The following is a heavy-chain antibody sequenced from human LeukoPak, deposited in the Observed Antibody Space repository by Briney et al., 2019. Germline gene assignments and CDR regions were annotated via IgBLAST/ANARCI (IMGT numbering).Heavy chain of an antibody. Sequence: GRSLRLSCAASGFTFGDFAISWVRQAPGKGLEWIGFIRSKDYGGRTEYAASVKGRFTISRDDSKSIAYLQMNSLETEDTAAYYCTRGSGNDYWGQGTLVAVSS. J-gene: IGHJ4*02. CDR1: GFTFGDFA. CDR2: IRSKDYGGRT. V-gene: IGHV3-49*04. CDR3: TRGSGNDY. D-gene: IGHD3-10*01.